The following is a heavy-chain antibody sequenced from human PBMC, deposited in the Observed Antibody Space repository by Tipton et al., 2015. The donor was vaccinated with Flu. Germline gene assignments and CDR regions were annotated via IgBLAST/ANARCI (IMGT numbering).Heavy chain of an antibody. D-gene: IGHD1-26*01. CDR3: ARIRLSGSYGVGLDY. CDR2: IHYTGNT. V-gene: IGHV4-59*01. CDR1: GGSISSYY. J-gene: IGHJ4*02. Sequence: TLSLTCTVSGGSISSYYWSWIRQAPGKGLEYIGYIHYTGNTNYNPSLQSRASISVDTSKNQFSLKLTSVTAADTAVYYCARIRLSGSYGVGLDYWGQGTLVTVSS.